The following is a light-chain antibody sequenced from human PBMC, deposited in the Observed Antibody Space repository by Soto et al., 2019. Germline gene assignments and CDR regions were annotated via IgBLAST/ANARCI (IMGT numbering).Light chain of an antibody. J-gene: IGKJ1*01. CDR2: GAS. Sequence: EIVMTQSPATLSVSPGERATLSCRASQSVSSKLAWYQQKPGQGPRLLIYGASTRATGIPDRFSASGSGTEFTLTISSLQSEDFAVYYCQHYRTWLWTFGQGTKVEIK. CDR1: QSVSSK. CDR3: QHYRTWLWT. V-gene: IGKV3-15*01.